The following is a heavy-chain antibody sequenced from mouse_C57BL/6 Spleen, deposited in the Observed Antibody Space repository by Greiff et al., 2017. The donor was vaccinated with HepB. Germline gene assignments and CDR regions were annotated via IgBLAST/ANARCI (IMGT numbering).Heavy chain of an antibody. CDR3: AREAITTRGFAY. D-gene: IGHD1-1*01. CDR1: GYAFTNYL. Sequence: QVQLKESGAELVRPGTSVKVSCKASGYAFTNYLIEWVKQRPGQGLEWIGVINPGSGGTNYNEKFKGKATLTADKSSSTAYMQLSSLTSEDSAVYVCAREAITTRGFAYWGQGTLVTVSA. CDR2: INPGSGGT. J-gene: IGHJ3*01. V-gene: IGHV1-54*01.